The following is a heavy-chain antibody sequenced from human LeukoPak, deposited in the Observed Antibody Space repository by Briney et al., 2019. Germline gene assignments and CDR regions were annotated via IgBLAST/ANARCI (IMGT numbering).Heavy chain of an antibody. CDR2: VNPSSGDA. V-gene: IGHV1-2*02. D-gene: IGHD4-23*01. CDR3: ARDVHDYGGNSGFDY. J-gene: IGHJ4*01. Sequence: ASVKVPCKASGYFFRDYYMHWGCQAPGQGLEWMGWVNPSSGDANYAQKFQGRVTMTSDTSISTAYLELNRLRADDTAIYLCARDVHDYGGNSGFDYWGKGSLVIVSS. CDR1: GYFFRDYY.